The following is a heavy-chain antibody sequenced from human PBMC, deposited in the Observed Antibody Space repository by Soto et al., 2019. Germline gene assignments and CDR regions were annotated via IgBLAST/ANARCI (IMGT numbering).Heavy chain of an antibody. CDR3: AREDTASRNNGFDP. J-gene: IGHJ5*02. CDR2: IYYSGST. CDR1: GGSISSGGYY. V-gene: IGHV4-31*03. Sequence: SETLSLTCTVSGGSISSGGYYWSWIRQHPGKGLEWIGYIYYSGSTYYNPSLKSRVTISVDTSKNQFSLKLSSVTAADTAVYYCAREDTASRNNGFDPWGQGTLVTVSS. D-gene: IGHD5-18*01.